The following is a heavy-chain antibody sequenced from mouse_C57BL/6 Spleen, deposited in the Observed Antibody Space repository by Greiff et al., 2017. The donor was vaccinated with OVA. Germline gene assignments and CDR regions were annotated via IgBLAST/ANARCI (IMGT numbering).Heavy chain of an antibody. CDR1: GYTFTSYT. CDR2: INPSSGYT. CDR3: AREGYYFDY. Sequence: QVQLKQSGAELARPGASVKMSCKASGYTFTSYTMHWVKQRPGQGLEWIGYINPSSGYTKYNQKFKDKATLTADTSSSTAYMQLSSLTSEDSAVYYCAREGYYFDYWGQGTTLTVSS. V-gene: IGHV1-4*01. J-gene: IGHJ2*01.